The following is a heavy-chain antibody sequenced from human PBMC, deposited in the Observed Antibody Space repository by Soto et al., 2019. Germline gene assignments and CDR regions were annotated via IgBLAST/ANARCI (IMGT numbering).Heavy chain of an antibody. V-gene: IGHV3-21*04. CDR2: ISSNSAYI. J-gene: IGHJ5*02. CDR3: TRDASGDSSAQGWFDP. D-gene: IGHD6-13*01. CDR1: GFTFRSFT. Sequence: GGSLSLSCAASGFTFRSFTMNWVRQAPGKGLEWVSTISSNSAYIYYTDTLRGRFTTTRDNANNSLHIHINSLRAEATAVYYCTRDASGDSSAQGWFDPWGTGTLVTVSS.